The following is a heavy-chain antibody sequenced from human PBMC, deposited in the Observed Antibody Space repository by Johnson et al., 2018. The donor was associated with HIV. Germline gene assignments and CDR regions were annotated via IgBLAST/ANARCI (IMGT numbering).Heavy chain of an antibody. D-gene: IGHD2-8*01. CDR3: ARDSNRYAFDI. Sequence: MLLVESGGGLVQPGRSLRLSCAASGFIVSGNHMNWVRQAPGKGLEWVSAIGTAGDTYYPGSVKGRFTISRENAKNSLYLQMNSLRAEDTAVYYCARDSNRYAFDIWGQGTMVTVSS. CDR2: IGTAGDT. J-gene: IGHJ3*02. CDR1: GFIVSGNH. V-gene: IGHV3-13*01.